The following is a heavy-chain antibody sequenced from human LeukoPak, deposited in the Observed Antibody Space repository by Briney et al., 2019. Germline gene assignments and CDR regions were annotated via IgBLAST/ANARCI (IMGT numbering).Heavy chain of an antibody. CDR1: GXSISSSSYY. CDR2: IYYSGST. D-gene: IGHD3-10*01. V-gene: IGHV4-39*07. J-gene: IGHJ5*02. Sequence: PSETLSLTCTVSGXSISSSSYYWGWIRQPPGKGLEWIGSIYYSGSTNYNPSLKSRVTISVDTSKNQFSLKLSSVTAADTAVYYCARGATMVRGVIRWFDPWGQGTMVTVSS. CDR3: ARGATMVRGVIRWFDP.